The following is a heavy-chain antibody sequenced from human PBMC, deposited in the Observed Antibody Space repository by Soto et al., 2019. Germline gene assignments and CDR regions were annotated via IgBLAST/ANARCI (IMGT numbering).Heavy chain of an antibody. V-gene: IGHV6-1*01. Sequence: SQTLSLTCAISGDSVSSNSAAWNWIRQSPSRGLEWLGRTYYRSKWYNDYAVSVKSRITINPDTSKNQFSLQLSSVTPEDTAVYYCARCSGAPDYYYYYGMDVWGQGTTVTVSS. D-gene: IGHD6-25*01. J-gene: IGHJ6*02. CDR1: GDSVSSNSAA. CDR3: ARCSGAPDYYYYYGMDV. CDR2: TYYRSKWYN.